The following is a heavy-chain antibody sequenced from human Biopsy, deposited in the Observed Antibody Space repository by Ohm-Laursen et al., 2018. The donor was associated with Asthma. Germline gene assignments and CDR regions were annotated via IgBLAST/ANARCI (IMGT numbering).Heavy chain of an antibody. J-gene: IGHJ4*02. D-gene: IGHD6-13*01. V-gene: IGHV3-30*01. CDR1: GFAVSRDH. CDR2: ISYDGHKQ. CDR3: ARATVAAAGND. Sequence: SLRLSCAASGFAVSRDHMFWVRQAPGKGLEWLSSISYDGHKQHYADSVKGRFTISRDNSKNTVSLEMNSLRRDDTAVYFCARATVAAAGNDWGQGTLVTVSS.